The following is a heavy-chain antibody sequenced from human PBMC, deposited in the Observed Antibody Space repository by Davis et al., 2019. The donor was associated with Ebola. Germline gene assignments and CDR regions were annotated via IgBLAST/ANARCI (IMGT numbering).Heavy chain of an antibody. V-gene: IGHV3-53*04. Sequence: PGGSLRLSCAASGFTFSSYAMSWVRQAPGKGLEWVSVIYSGGSTYYADSVKGRFTISRHNSKNTLYLQMNSLRAEDTAVYYCARYGYSYGYGYWGQGTLVTVSS. CDR2: IYSGGST. CDR1: GFTFSSYA. CDR3: ARYGYSYGYGY. J-gene: IGHJ4*02. D-gene: IGHD5-18*01.